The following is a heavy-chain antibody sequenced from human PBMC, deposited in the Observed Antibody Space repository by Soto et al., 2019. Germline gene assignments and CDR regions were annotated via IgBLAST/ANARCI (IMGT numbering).Heavy chain of an antibody. V-gene: IGHV3-23*01. CDR2: MSSSGGST. D-gene: IGHD3-10*01. CDR3: AKDRDYYGSGRPFDY. J-gene: IGHJ4*02. Sequence: PGGSLRLSCAASGFTSISYAMSWVRQAPGKGLEWVSAMSSSGGSTYYADSVKGRFTISRDSSKNTLYLHMNSLRAEDTAVYYCAKDRDYYGSGRPFDYWGQGTLVTVSS. CDR1: GFTSISYA.